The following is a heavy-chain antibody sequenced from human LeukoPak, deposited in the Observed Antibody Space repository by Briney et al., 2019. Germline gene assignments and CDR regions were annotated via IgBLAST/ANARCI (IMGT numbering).Heavy chain of an antibody. CDR2: INPSGGST. D-gene: IGHD6-6*01. V-gene: IGHV1-46*01. CDR3: ARGRASIAARPGMDVFRVPRDYYYYYYMDV. Sequence: ASVKVSCKASGYTFTSYYMHWVRQAPGQGLEWMGIINPSGGSTNYAQKFQGRVTITADKSTSTAYMELSSLRSEDTAVYYCARGRASIAARPGMDVFRVPRDYYYYYYMDVWGKGTTVTVSS. J-gene: IGHJ6*03. CDR1: GYTFTSYY.